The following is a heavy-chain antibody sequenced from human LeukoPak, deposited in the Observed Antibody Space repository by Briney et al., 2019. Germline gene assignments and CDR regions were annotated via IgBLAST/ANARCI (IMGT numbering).Heavy chain of an antibody. D-gene: IGHD3-22*01. CDR1: GFTFSSYA. CDR2: ISSRSDSK. J-gene: IGHJ4*02. V-gene: IGHV3-23*01. Sequence: GGSLRLSCAASGFTFSSYAMRWVRQAPGKGLEWVSAISSRSDSKYYADSVKGRFTVSRDNSKNTLYLQMNSLRAEDTAVYYCAKSPDSSGYSYFDYWGQGTLVTVSS. CDR3: AKSPDSSGYSYFDY.